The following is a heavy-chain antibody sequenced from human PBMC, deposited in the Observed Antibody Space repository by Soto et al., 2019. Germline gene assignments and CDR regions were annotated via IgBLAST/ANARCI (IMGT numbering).Heavy chain of an antibody. V-gene: IGHV1-2*02. CDR3: AREQGYYYDSSGYYRYYYGMDV. CDR1: GYTFTGYY. J-gene: IGHJ6*02. D-gene: IGHD3-22*01. Sequence: ASVKVSCKASGYTFTGYYMHWVRQAPGQGLEWMGWVNPNSGGTNYAQKFQGRVTMTRDTSISTAYMELSRLRSDDTAVYYCAREQGYYYDSSGYYRYYYGMDVWGQGTTGTVSS. CDR2: VNPNSGGT.